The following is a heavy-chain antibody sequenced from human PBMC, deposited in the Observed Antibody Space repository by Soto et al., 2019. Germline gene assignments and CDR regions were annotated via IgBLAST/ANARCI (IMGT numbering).Heavy chain of an antibody. V-gene: IGHV3-74*01. CDR1: GFTFSSYW. CDR2: INSDGSST. J-gene: IGHJ6*02. Sequence: GGSLRLSCAASGFTFSSYWMHWVRQAPGKGLVWVSRINSDGSSTSYADSVKGRFTISRDNAKNTLYLQMNSLRAEDTAVYYCARDHPIVVVPDDPAWPPTDANYYYYGMDVWGQGNTVTVSS. CDR3: ARDHPIVVVPDDPAWPPTDANYYYYGMDV. D-gene: IGHD2-2*01.